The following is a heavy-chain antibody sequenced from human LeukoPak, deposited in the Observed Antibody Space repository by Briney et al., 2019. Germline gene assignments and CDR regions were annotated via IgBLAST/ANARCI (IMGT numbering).Heavy chain of an antibody. CDR1: GFTFSDYY. Sequence: GSLRLSCAASGFTFSDYYMSWIRQPPGKGLEWIGQINHSGSTNYNPSLKSRVTISVDTSKNQFSLKVTSVTAADTAVYWCARGLIGARGSGYSPNHSYYIDVWGKGTTVIVSS. D-gene: IGHD3-22*01. J-gene: IGHJ6*03. CDR2: INHSGST. CDR3: ARGLIGARGSGYSPNHSYYIDV. V-gene: IGHV4-34*01.